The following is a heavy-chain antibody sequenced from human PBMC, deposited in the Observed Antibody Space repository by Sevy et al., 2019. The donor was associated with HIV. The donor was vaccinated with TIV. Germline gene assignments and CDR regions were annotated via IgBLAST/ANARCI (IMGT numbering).Heavy chain of an antibody. Sequence: GGCLRLSCAASGFTFSEYSMSWVRQPPGKGLEWVSTLSFGCGEINYADSVKGRFTISRVNSKRSVYLQMNNLRPEDTAVYYCAREGCTKPHDYWGQGTLVTVSS. V-gene: IGHV3-23*01. CDR2: LSFGCGEI. J-gene: IGHJ4*02. CDR1: GFTFSEYS. CDR3: AREGCTKPHDY. D-gene: IGHD2-8*01.